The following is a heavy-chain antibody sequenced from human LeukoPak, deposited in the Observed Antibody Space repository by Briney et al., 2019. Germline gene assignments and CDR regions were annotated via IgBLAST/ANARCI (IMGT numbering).Heavy chain of an antibody. D-gene: IGHD3-10*02. CDR1: GFTFNSFA. CDR2: ISSSGSTI. Sequence: GGSLRLSCAASGFTFNSFAMSWVRQAPGKGLEWVSYISSSGSTIYYADSVKGRFTISRDNAKNSLYLQMNSLRAEDTAVYYCAELGITMIGGVWGKGTTVTISS. J-gene: IGHJ6*04. CDR3: AELGITMIGGV. V-gene: IGHV3-48*03.